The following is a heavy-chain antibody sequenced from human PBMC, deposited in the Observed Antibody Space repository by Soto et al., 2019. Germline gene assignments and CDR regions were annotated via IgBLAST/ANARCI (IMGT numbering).Heavy chain of an antibody. Sequence: SETLSLTCSVSGGFISRYYWSWIRQPAGKGLEWIGRIYSSGRTNYNPSLVSRLTMSVDTSKNQLSLKLSSVTAADTAVYYCARGAAAGVDYGMDVWGRGTTVTVSS. CDR2: IYSSGRT. CDR3: ARGAAAGVDYGMDV. J-gene: IGHJ6*02. V-gene: IGHV4-4*07. D-gene: IGHD6-13*01. CDR1: GGFISRYY.